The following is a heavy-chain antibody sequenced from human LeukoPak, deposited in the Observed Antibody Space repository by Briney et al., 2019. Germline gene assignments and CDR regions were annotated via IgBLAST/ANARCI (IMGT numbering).Heavy chain of an antibody. D-gene: IGHD4-4*01. CDR3: ARHYRPPRLHLYY. CDR2: IYYSGST. V-gene: IGHV4-59*08. CDR1: GGSISSYY. J-gene: IGHJ4*02. Sequence: SETLSLTCTVSGGSISSYYWSWIRQPPGKGLEWIGYIYYSGSTNYNPSLKSRVTISVDTSKNQFSLKLSSVTAADTAVYYCARHYRPPRLHLYYWGKGTLVPVS.